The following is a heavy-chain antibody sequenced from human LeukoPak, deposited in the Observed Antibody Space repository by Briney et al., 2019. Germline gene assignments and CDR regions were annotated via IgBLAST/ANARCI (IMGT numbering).Heavy chain of an antibody. CDR1: GYTFTRYG. D-gene: IGHD3-10*01. CDR3: ARDFGMVRGVMVYYYYGMDG. Sequence: ASVKVSCKASGYTFTRYGISWVRQAPGQGLEWMGWMSAYNGNTNYAQKLQGRVTMTTDTSTSTAYMELRSLRSDDTAVYYCARDFGMVRGVMVYYYYGMDGWGQATTVTVSS. J-gene: IGHJ6*02. V-gene: IGHV1-18*01. CDR2: MSAYNGNT.